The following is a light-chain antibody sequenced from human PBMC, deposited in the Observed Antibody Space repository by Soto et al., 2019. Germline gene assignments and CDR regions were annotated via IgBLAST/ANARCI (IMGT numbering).Light chain of an antibody. CDR2: EVS. V-gene: IGLV2-23*02. CDR3: CSYAGSSTHYV. J-gene: IGLJ1*01. CDR1: SSDVGSYNL. Sequence: QSALTQPASVSGSPGQSITISCTGTSSDVGSYNLVSWYQQHPGKAPKLMIYEVSKRPSGVSNRFSGSKSGNTASLTISGLQAEDEADYYCCSYAGSSTHYVFGTGTKLTLL.